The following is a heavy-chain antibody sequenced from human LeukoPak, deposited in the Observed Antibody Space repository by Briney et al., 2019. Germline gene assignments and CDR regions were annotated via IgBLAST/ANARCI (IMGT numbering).Heavy chain of an antibody. CDR3: ARDGIAVAGTGYFDY. CDR2: INPSGGST. V-gene: IGHV1-46*01. CDR1: GYTFTGYY. D-gene: IGHD6-19*01. J-gene: IGHJ4*02. Sequence: GASVKVSCKASGYTFTGYYMHWVRQAPGQGLEWMGIINPSGGSTSYAQKFQGRVTMTRDMSTSTVYMELSSLRSEDTAVYYCARDGIAVAGTGYFDYWGQGTLVTVSS.